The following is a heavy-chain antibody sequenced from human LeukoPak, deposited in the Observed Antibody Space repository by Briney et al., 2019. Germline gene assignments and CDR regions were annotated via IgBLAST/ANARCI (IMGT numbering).Heavy chain of an antibody. D-gene: IGHD6-19*01. Sequence: ASAKVSCKASGYTFTGYYMHWVRQAPGQGLEWMGWINPNSGGTNYAQKFQGRVTMTRDTSISTAYMELSRLRSDDTAVYYCARDRGIAVAGRDYWGQGTLVTVSS. CDR1: GYTFTGYY. V-gene: IGHV1-2*02. J-gene: IGHJ4*02. CDR2: INPNSGGT. CDR3: ARDRGIAVAGRDY.